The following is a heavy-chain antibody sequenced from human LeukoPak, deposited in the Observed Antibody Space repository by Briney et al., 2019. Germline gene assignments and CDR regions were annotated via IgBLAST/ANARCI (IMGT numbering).Heavy chain of an antibody. CDR3: ARDNHSPDYGDYGGGAFDI. Sequence: GRSLRLSCAASGFTFSSYGMHWVRQAPGKGLEWVAVISYDGSNKYYADSVKGRFTISRDNSKNTLYLQMNSLRAEDTAVYYCARDNHSPDYGDYGGGAFDIWGQGTMVTVSS. CDR1: GFTFSSYG. D-gene: IGHD4-17*01. CDR2: ISYDGSNK. V-gene: IGHV3-30*03. J-gene: IGHJ3*02.